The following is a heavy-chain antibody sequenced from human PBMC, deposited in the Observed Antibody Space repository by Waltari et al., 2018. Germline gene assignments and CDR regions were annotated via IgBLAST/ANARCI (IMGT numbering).Heavy chain of an antibody. CDR3: ARERLTYHYDSSGGRLRPFDY. CDR1: GGSFSGYY. CDR2: INHSGST. V-gene: IGHV4-34*01. J-gene: IGHJ4*02. D-gene: IGHD3-22*01. Sequence: QVQLQQWGAGLLKPSETLSLTCAVYGGSFSGYYWSWIRQPPGKGLEWIGEINHSGSTNYNPSLKSRVTISVDTSKNQFSLKLSSVTAADTAVYYCARERLTYHYDSSGGRLRPFDYWGQGTLVTVSS.